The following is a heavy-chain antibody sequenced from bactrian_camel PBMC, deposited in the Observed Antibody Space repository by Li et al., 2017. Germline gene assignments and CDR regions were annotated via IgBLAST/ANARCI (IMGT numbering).Heavy chain of an antibody. CDR3: AAERERCTYCDGLGEEYCPGLGP. D-gene: IGHD1*01. Sequence: DVQLVESGGGLVQPGGSLRLACAASGFTFDDYAMGWIRQAPGKGLEWVSLIDGGGTSTYYADSVKGRFTIIRNNAENTVYLQMNDLKPEDTAMYYCAAERERCTYCDGLGEEYCPGLGPEGQGTQVTVS. CDR2: IDGGGTST. V-gene: IGHV3S36*01. CDR1: GFTFDDYA. J-gene: IGHJ6*01.